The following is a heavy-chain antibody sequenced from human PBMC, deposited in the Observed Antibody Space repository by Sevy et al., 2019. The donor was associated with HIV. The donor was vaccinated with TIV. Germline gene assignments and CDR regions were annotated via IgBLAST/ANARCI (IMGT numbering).Heavy chain of an antibody. V-gene: IGHV3-23*01. D-gene: IGHD3-22*01. CDR1: GFSFDSYG. CDR3: GKGGGGHYDPDEIGYYFYYYNMDV. J-gene: IGHJ6*03. Sequence: GGSLRLSCAVSGFSFDSYGMTWVRQAPGKGLEWVSGISGSGTRTYYADSVKGRFIISRDNSKNTLYLQMNSLRSEDTAIYSWGKGGGGHYDPDEIGYYFYYYNMDVWGKGTTVTVSS. CDR2: ISGSGTRT.